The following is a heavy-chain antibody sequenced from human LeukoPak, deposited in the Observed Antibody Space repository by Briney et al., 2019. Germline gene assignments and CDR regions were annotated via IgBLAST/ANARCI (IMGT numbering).Heavy chain of an antibody. V-gene: IGHV3-15*01. J-gene: IGHJ3*02. CDR1: GFTFSDAW. CDR3: TTEYSVFAFDI. CDR2: IKRKTAGGTT. Sequence: GGSLRLSCAASGFTFSDAWLSWFRQAPGKGLEWVARIKRKTAGGTTDYAAPVKGRFTISRDDSKNMVYLQMNSLKTEDTAVYYCTTEYSVFAFDIWGQGTVVTVSS. D-gene: IGHD5-12*01.